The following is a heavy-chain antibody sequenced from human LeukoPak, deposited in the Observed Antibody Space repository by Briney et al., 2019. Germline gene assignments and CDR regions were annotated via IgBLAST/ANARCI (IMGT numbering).Heavy chain of an antibody. V-gene: IGHV4-30-4*01. J-gene: IGHJ4*02. D-gene: IGHD2-21*02. CDR1: GGSISSGDYY. CDR2: IYYSGST. CDR3: ASLNCGGDCYTDC. Sequence: PSQTLSLTCTVSGGSISSGDYYWSWIRQPPGKGLEWIGYIYYSGSTYYNPSLKSRVTISVDTSKNQFSLKPSSVTAADTAVYYCASLNCGGDCYTDCWGQGTLVTVSS.